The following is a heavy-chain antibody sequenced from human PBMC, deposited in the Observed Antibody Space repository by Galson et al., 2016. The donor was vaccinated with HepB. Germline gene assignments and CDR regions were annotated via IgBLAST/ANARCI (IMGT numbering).Heavy chain of an antibody. J-gene: IGHJ5*02. Sequence: SVKVSCKASGGTFRNYAISWVRQAPGQGLEWMGGLIPIFRTANYAQKFLGRVTITADESTSTAYMELNSLRSDDTAVYYCARMSGSSSGLWFDPWGQGTLVTVSS. CDR2: LIPIFRTA. D-gene: IGHD6-6*01. V-gene: IGHV1-69*13. CDR1: GGTFRNYA. CDR3: ARMSGSSSGLWFDP.